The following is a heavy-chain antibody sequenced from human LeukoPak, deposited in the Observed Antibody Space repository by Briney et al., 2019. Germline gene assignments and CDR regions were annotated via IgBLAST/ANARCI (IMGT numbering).Heavy chain of an antibody. Sequence: SETLSLTCAVYGGSFSGYYWSWIRQPPGKGLEWIGEINHSGSTNYNPPLKSRVTISVDTSKNQFSLKLSSVTAADTAVYYCARGGGVAARVYYYYGMDVWGQGTTVTVSS. D-gene: IGHD6-6*01. CDR3: ARGGGVAARVYYYYGMDV. V-gene: IGHV4-34*01. J-gene: IGHJ6*02. CDR2: INHSGST. CDR1: GGSFSGYY.